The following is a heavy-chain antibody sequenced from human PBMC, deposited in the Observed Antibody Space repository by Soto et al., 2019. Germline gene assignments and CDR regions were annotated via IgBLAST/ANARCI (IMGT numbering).Heavy chain of an antibody. Sequence: GGSLRLSCAGSGFMFNKYAMNWVRQAPGKGLEWVSIISDSGERTYYADSVKGRFAISRDNSKNTLFLEMNSLGAEDTAVYFCAKETRYSHGFLPNGLDVWGQVTTFPAS. CDR1: GFMFNKYA. J-gene: IGHJ6*02. D-gene: IGHD5-18*01. CDR3: AKETRYSHGFLPNGLDV. CDR2: ISDSGERT. V-gene: IGHV3-23*01.